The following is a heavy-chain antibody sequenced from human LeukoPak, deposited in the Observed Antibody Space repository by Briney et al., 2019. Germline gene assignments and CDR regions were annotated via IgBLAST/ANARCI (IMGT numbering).Heavy chain of an antibody. V-gene: IGHV4-59*02. D-gene: IGHD3-16*01. Sequence: SETRSLTCSVSGGSVSAYYWSWIRQPPGKGLEYIGYMPYSGSTNCNPSVKSRVTISIDASRNQFSLKLSSVTAADTAVYYCARMINGDYFDYWGQGTPVTVSS. CDR1: GGSVSAYY. CDR2: MPYSGST. CDR3: ARMINGDYFDY. J-gene: IGHJ4*02.